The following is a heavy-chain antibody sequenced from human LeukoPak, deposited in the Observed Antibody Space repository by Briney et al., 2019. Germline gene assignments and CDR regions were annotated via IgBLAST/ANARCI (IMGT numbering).Heavy chain of an antibody. J-gene: IGHJ4*02. V-gene: IGHV1-24*01. Sequence: GASVKVSCKVSGYTLTELSMHWVRQAPGKELEWMGGFDPEDGETIYAQKFQGRVTMTEDTSTDTAYMELSSLRSEDTAVYYCATLSEQLWSNFDYWGQGTLVTVSS. CDR3: ATLSEQLWSNFDY. D-gene: IGHD5-18*01. CDR2: FDPEDGET. CDR1: GYTLTELS.